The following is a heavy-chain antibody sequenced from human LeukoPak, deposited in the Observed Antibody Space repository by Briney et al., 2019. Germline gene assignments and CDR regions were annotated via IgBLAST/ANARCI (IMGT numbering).Heavy chain of an antibody. CDR3: ARDRVFAPSGWTRIDY. D-gene: IGHD6-19*01. CDR1: GYTFTSYY. J-gene: IGHJ4*02. Sequence: ASVKVSCKASGYTFTSYYMHWVRQAPGQGLEWMGWINTNTGNPTYAQGFTGRFVFSLDTSVSTAYLQISSLKAEDTAVYYCARDRVFAPSGWTRIDYWGQGTLVTVSS. CDR2: INTNTGNP. V-gene: IGHV7-4-1*02.